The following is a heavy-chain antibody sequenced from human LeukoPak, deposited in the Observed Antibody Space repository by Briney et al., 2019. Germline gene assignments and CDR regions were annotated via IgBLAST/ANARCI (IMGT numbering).Heavy chain of an antibody. CDR1: GLTVSSNF. Sequence: PGGSLRLSCAVSGLTVSSNFMNWVRQVPGKGLVWVSRIGTDGSSTTYADYVKGRFTISRDNAKNTLYLQMNSLRAEDTAMYYCARDKYGGNSNAFDIWGQGTLVTVSP. J-gene: IGHJ3*02. V-gene: IGHV3-74*01. D-gene: IGHD4-23*01. CDR2: IGTDGSST. CDR3: ARDKYGGNSNAFDI.